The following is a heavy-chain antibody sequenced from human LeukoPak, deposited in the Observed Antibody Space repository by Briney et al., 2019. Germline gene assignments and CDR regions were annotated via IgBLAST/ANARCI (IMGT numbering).Heavy chain of an antibody. V-gene: IGHV1-18*01. J-gene: IGHJ4*02. CDR2: ISAYSGHT. D-gene: IGHD1-26*01. Sequence: GASVKVSCKSSGDSFTNYGISWVRLAPGQGLEWMRWISAYSGHTNYAQKVQGRVTMTTDPSTSTAYMELRSLRSDDTAVYYCARDAIVGATLAPFDYWGQGTLVTVSS. CDR3: ARDAIVGATLAPFDY. CDR1: GDSFTNYG.